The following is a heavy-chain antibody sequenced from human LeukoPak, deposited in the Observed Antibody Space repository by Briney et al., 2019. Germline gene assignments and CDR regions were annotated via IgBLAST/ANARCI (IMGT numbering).Heavy chain of an antibody. CDR3: ARASYNWN. J-gene: IGHJ1*01. D-gene: IGHD1-20*01. Sequence: GGSLRLSCSASGFTFGDYLMSWIRQAPGKGLEWVSCIDTSGSSLYYTDSVQGRFTISRDNAKNSLYLQMDSLRVEDTAVYYCARASYNWNWGQGVLVAVSS. CDR2: IDTSGSSL. V-gene: IGHV3-11*01. CDR1: GFTFGDYL.